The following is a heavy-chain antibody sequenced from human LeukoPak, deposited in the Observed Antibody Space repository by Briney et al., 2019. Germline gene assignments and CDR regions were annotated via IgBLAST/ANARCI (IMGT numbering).Heavy chain of an antibody. CDR2: ISYDGSYK. V-gene: IGHV3-30*04. CDR1: GFTFSSYA. D-gene: IGHD3-22*01. J-gene: IGHJ6*01. Sequence: GGSLRLSCAASGFTFSSYAMHWVRQAPGKGLEWVAVISYDGSYKYYADSVKGRFTISRDNSKNTQYLQMNNLKPEDTAIYYCTKEVHYDDSDSDSWYMDVWGKGTTVTVSS. CDR3: TKEVHYDDSDSDSWYMDV.